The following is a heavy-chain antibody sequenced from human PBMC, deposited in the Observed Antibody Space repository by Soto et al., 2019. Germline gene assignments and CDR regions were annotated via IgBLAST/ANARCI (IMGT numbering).Heavy chain of an antibody. V-gene: IGHV4-34*01. CDR2: ITYSGDT. CDR1: GGSFSGYY. Sequence: QVQLQQWGAGLLKPSEPLSLTCAVYGGSFSGYYWSWIRQPPGKRLEWIGEITYSGDTNYTPTLKSQVTISGDTSENQVSRKLRSVTVADTAVDDCARASTVANGGYLHYWGQGSLITVSS. CDR3: ARASTVANGGYLHY. J-gene: IGHJ4*02. D-gene: IGHD4-4*01.